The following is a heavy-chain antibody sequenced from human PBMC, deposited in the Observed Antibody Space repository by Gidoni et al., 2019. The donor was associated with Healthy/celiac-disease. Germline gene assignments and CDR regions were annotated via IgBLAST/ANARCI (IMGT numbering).Heavy chain of an antibody. CDR2: IYHSGST. V-gene: IGHV4-30-2*01. Sequence: QLQLQESGSGLVKPSQTLSLTCAVSGGSISSGGYSGSWIRQPPGKGLEWIGYIYHSGSTYYNPSLKSRVTISVDRSKNQFSLKLSSVTAADTAVYYCARVAHYYDSSGFDYWGQGTLVTVSS. CDR1: GGSISSGGYS. J-gene: IGHJ4*02. CDR3: ARVAHYYDSSGFDY. D-gene: IGHD3-22*01.